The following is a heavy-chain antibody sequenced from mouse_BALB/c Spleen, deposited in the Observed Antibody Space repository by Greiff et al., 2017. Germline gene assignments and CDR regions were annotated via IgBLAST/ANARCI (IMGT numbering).Heavy chain of an antibody. CDR2: INSNGGST. Sequence: EVKLMESGGGLVKLGGSLKLSCAASGFTFSSYYMSWVRQTPEKRLELVAAINSNGGSTYYPDTVKGRFTISRDNAKNTLYLQMSSLKSEDTALYYCARQPLYYGSSTYAMDYWGQGTSVTVSS. D-gene: IGHD1-1*01. J-gene: IGHJ4*01. CDR1: GFTFSSYY. CDR3: ARQPLYYGSSTYAMDY. V-gene: IGHV5-6-2*01.